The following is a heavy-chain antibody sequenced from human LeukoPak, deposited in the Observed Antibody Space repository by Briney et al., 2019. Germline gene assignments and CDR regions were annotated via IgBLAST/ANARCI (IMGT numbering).Heavy chain of an antibody. V-gene: IGHV3-30*02. D-gene: IGHD1-14*01. CDR1: GFTFRGYG. CDR3: AKDVDHLGPGY. CDR2: IRDDGTSE. Sequence: GGSLRDSCVASGFTFRGYGMHWVRQGPGKGLEGVAFIRDDGTSEYYADSVKGRFTISRDNSRNTLYLQMNSLRTEDTAVYYCAKDVDHLGPGYWGQGTVVSVSS. J-gene: IGHJ1*01.